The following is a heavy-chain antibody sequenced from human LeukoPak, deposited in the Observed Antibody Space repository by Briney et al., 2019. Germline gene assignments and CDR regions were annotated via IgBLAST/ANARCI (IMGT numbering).Heavy chain of an antibody. J-gene: IGHJ6*03. CDR1: GYTFTNYA. Sequence: GASVKVSCKASGYTFTNYAMNWVRQAPGQGLEWMGWINTNTGNPTYAQGFTGRFVFSLDTSVSTAFLQISSLKAEDTAVYYCARFGGNNYYDSSGYYHQPVGRGNYYMDVWGKGTTVTVSS. CDR2: INTNTGNP. CDR3: ARFGGNNYYDSSGYYHQPVGRGNYYMDV. D-gene: IGHD3-22*01. V-gene: IGHV7-4-1*02.